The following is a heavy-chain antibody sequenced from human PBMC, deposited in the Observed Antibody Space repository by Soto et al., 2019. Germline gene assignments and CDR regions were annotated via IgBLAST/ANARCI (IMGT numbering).Heavy chain of an antibody. J-gene: IGHJ4*02. CDR2: ISAYNGNT. CDR1: GYTFTSYG. CDR3: ARDLDTMGSSGYYYSY. Sequence: ASVKVSCKASGYTFTSYGISWVRQAPGQGLEWMGWISAYNGNTNYAQKLQGRVTMTTDTSTSTAYMELRSLRSDDTAVYYCARDLDTMGSSGYYYSYWGQGTLVTVSS. D-gene: IGHD3-22*01. V-gene: IGHV1-18*01.